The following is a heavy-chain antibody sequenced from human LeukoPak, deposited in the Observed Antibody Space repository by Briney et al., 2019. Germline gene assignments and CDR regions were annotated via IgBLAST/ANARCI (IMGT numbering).Heavy chain of an antibody. Sequence: PSETLSLTCAVSGGSISSSNWWSWVRQPPGKGLEWIGEIYHSGSTNYNPSLKSRVTISVDTSKNQFSLKLSSVTAADTAVYYCARDARRGWFDPWGQGTLVTVSS. D-gene: IGHD3-10*01. CDR1: GGSISSSNW. CDR3: ARDARRGWFDP. V-gene: IGHV4-4*02. CDR2: IYHSGST. J-gene: IGHJ5*02.